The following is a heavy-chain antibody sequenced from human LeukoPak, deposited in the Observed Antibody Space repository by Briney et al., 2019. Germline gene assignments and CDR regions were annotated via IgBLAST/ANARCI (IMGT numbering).Heavy chain of an antibody. CDR3: ARGQQWLVRLGAFDI. CDR1: GGSISSYY. D-gene: IGHD6-19*01. V-gene: IGHV4-59*01. CDR2: IYYSGST. Sequence: PSETLSLTCTVSGGSISSYYWSWIRQPPGKGLEWIGYIYYSGSTNYNPSLKSRVTISVDTSKNQFSLKLSRLRSDDTAVYYCARGQQWLVRLGAFDIWGQGTMVTVSS. J-gene: IGHJ3*02.